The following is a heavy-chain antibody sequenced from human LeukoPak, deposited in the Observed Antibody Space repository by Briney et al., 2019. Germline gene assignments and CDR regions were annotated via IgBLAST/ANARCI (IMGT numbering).Heavy chain of an antibody. D-gene: IGHD3-3*01. CDR2: IYYSGST. Sequence: SETLSLTCTVSGGSISSSSYYWGWLRQPPGKGLEWIGSIYYSGSTYYNPSLKSRVTISVDTSKNQFSLKLSSVTAADAAVYYCARWGATYYDFWSGYVDYWGQGTLVTVSS. J-gene: IGHJ4*02. CDR3: ARWGATYYDFWSGYVDY. V-gene: IGHV4-39*01. CDR1: GGSISSSSYY.